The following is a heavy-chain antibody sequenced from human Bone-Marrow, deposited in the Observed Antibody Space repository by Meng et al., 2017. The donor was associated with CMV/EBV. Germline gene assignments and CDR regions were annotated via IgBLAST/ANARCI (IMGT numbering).Heavy chain of an antibody. J-gene: IGHJ5*02. CDR2: IYYSGST. D-gene: IGHD6-19*01. CDR1: SSYY. V-gene: IGHV4-39*07. Sequence: SSYYWGWIRQPPGKGLEWIGSIYYSGSTYYNPSLKSRVTISVDTSKNQFSLKLSSVTAADTAVYYCASPWYSSGWSRNPTTHNWFDPWGQGTLVTVSS. CDR3: ASPWYSSGWSRNPTTHNWFDP.